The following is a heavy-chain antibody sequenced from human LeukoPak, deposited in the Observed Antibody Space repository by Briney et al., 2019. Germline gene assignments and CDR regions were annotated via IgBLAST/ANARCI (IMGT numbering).Heavy chain of an antibody. CDR3: ARGAMVRSRGWFDP. V-gene: IGHV1-2*02. CDR1: GYTFTGYY. CDR2: INPNSGGT. J-gene: IGHJ5*02. D-gene: IGHD3-10*01. Sequence: GASVKVSCKASGYTFTGYYMHWGRQAPGQGLEWRGWINPNSGGTNYAQKFQGRVTMTRDTSISTAYMELSRLRSDDTAVYYCARGAMVRSRGWFDPWGQGTLVTVSS.